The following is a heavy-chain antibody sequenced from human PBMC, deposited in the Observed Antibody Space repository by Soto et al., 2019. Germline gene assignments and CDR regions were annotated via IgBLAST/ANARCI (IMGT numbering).Heavy chain of an antibody. Sequence: QVTLKESGPVLVKPTETLTLTCTVFGFSLSNARMGVSWIRQPPGKALEGLAHIFSNDEKSYSTSLKSRLTVYKDTSKSKVVLTVTNMNPVDTATYYCARIGGYDFWSGYYTNYDAFDIRGQGTMVTVSS. CDR1: GFSLSNARMG. D-gene: IGHD3-3*01. V-gene: IGHV2-26*01. CDR3: ARIGGYDFWSGYYTNYDAFDI. J-gene: IGHJ3*02. CDR2: IFSNDEK.